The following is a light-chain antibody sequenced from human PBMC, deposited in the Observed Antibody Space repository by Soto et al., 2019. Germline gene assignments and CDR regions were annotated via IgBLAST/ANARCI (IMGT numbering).Light chain of an antibody. J-gene: IGKJ5*01. CDR2: GAS. Sequence: EIVLTQSPGTLSLSPGERATLSCRASQSISSSYLAWYQQKPGQAPRFIIYGASTRATGVPDRFSGSGSGTDLPLTVSRVEPEDFAVYYCQQYGSSPLITFGQGTRLEIK. CDR3: QQYGSSPLIT. CDR1: QSISSSY. V-gene: IGKV3-20*01.